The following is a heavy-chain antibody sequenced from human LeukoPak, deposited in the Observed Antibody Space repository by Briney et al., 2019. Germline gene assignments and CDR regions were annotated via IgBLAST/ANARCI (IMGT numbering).Heavy chain of an antibody. CDR2: ISSSDSTI. D-gene: IGHD5-24*01. Sequence: NPGGSLRLSCAASGFTFSDYYMSWIRQALGKGLEWVSYISSSDSTIYYADSVKGRFTISRDNAKNSLYLQMNSLRAEDTAVYYCARDRRWLQPHFDYWGQGTLVTVSS. CDR1: GFTFSDYY. J-gene: IGHJ4*02. CDR3: ARDRRWLQPHFDY. V-gene: IGHV3-11*04.